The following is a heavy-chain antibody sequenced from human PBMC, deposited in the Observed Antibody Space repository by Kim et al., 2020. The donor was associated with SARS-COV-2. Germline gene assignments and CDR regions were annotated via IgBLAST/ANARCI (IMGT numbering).Heavy chain of an antibody. D-gene: IGHD4-17*01. CDR3: ARDIRYGDYVCGMDV. J-gene: IGHJ6*02. CDR1: GFTFSSYA. V-gene: IGHV3-30-3*01. Sequence: GGSLRLSCAASGFTFSSYAMHWVRQAPGKGLEWVAVISYDGSNKYYADSVKGRFTISRDNSKNTLYLQMNSLRAEDTAVYYCARDIRYGDYVCGMDVWGQGTTVTVSS. CDR2: ISYDGSNK.